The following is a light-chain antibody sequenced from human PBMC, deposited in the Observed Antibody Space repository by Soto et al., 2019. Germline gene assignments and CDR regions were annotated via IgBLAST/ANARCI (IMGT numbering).Light chain of an antibody. Sequence: EIVMKQSPDTLSVSPGERATLSCRASQSVTTNLAWYRQTPGQPPRLLIYGASIRATGIPARFSGSGSGTEFTLTISSLESEDFAVYYCQQYKDWPPLFTFGPGTRVDIK. CDR2: GAS. CDR3: QQYKDWPPLFT. CDR1: QSVTTN. V-gene: IGKV3-15*01. J-gene: IGKJ3*01.